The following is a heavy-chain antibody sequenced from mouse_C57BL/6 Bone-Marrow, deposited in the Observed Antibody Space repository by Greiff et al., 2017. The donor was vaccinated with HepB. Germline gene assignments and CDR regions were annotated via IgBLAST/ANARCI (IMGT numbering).Heavy chain of an antibody. V-gene: IGHV14-4*01. CDR3: TTGGHWYFDV. Sequence: EVMLVESGAELVRPGASVKLSCTASGFNIKDDYMHWVKQRPEQGLEWIGWIDPENGDTEYASKFQGKATITADTSSNTAYLQLSSLTSEDTAVYYCTTGGHWYFDVWGTGTTVTVSS. CDR1: GFNIKDDY. J-gene: IGHJ1*03. CDR2: IDPENGDT. D-gene: IGHD1-1*02.